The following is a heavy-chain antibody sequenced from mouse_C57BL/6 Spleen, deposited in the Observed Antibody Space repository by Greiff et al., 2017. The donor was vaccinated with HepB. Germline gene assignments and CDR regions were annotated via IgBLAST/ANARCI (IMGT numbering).Heavy chain of an antibody. CDR3: ARELRFWYFDV. CDR2: INYDGSST. V-gene: IGHV5-16*01. D-gene: IGHD1-1*01. CDR1: GFTFSDYY. J-gene: IGHJ1*03. Sequence: EVKLVESAGGLVQPGSSMKLSCTASGFTFSDYYMAWVRQVPEKGLEWVANINYDGSSTYYLDSLKSRFIISRDNAKNILYLQMSSLKSEDTATYYCARELRFWYFDVWGTGTTVTVSS.